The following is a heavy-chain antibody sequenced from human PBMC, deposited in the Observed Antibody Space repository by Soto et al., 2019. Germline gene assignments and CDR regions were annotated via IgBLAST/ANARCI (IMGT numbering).Heavy chain of an antibody. CDR3: AREGLVLVPTTVNSDYYYYAMDV. J-gene: IGHJ6*04. D-gene: IGHD2-2*01. V-gene: IGHV1-69*12. CDR2: IIPRSAKS. Sequence: QVQLVQSGAEVKKPGSSVKVSCKASGDTFSTYSITWMRQAPGRGLEWVGWIIPRSAKSNYAQKFEGRVTITADECTRTAHMELSSLRSADTAVYYCAREGLVLVPTTVNSDYYYYAMDVWGKGTTVTVSS. CDR1: GDTFSTYS.